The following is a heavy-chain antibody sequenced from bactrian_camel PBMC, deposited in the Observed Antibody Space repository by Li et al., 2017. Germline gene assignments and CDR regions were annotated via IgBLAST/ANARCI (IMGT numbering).Heavy chain of an antibody. CDR2: INSGDAI. CDR1: GFTFRSYA. Sequence: QLVESGGGSVQPGGSLRLSCSVSGFTFRSYAMSWVRQAPGKGLEWFSSINSGDAIYYEDSVKGRFTISRDNAKNTLYLQMNSLETEDTAVYYCAAESGTWYVRFGYWGQGTQVTVS. D-gene: IGHD6*01. CDR3: AAESGTWYVRFGY. V-gene: IGHV3S31*01. J-gene: IGHJ6*01.